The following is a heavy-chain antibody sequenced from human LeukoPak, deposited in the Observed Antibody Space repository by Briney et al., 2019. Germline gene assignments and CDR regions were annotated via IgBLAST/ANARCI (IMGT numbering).Heavy chain of an antibody. CDR1: GYTFTAYY. V-gene: IGHV1-2*02. D-gene: IGHD3-22*01. J-gene: IGHJ3*02. CDR3: ARGLSTMILLDAFDI. CDR2: INPNSGGT. Sequence: GASVKVSCKASGYTFTAYYMHWVRQAPGPGLEWMGWINPNSGGTNYAQKFQGRVTITRDTSISTAYMELSRLRSDDTAVYYCARGLSTMILLDAFDIWGQGTMVTVSS.